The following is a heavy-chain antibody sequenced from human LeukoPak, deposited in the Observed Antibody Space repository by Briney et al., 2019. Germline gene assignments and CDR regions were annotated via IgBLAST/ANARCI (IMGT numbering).Heavy chain of an antibody. CDR2: INPNSGGT. D-gene: IGHD3-16*01. Sequence: GASVKVSCKASGYTFTGYYMHWVRQAPGQGLEWMGWINPNSGGTNYAQKFQGRVTMTRDTSISIAYMELSRLRSDDTAVYYCASQTPAGWGSFDYWGQGTLVTVSS. J-gene: IGHJ4*02. CDR3: ASQTPAGWGSFDY. V-gene: IGHV1-2*02. CDR1: GYTFTGYY.